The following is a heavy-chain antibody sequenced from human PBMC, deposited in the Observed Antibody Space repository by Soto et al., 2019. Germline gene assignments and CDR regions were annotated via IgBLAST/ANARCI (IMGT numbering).Heavy chain of an antibody. CDR1: GGSISSGDYY. Sequence: SETLSLTCTVSGGSISSGDYYWSWIRQPPGKGLEWIGYIYYSGSTYYNKSLKSRVTISVDTSKNQFSLKLSSVTAADTAVYYCAREGYSADLDYWGQGTLVTVSS. V-gene: IGHV4-30-4*01. CDR3: AREGYSADLDY. D-gene: IGHD4-4*01. J-gene: IGHJ4*02. CDR2: IYYSGST.